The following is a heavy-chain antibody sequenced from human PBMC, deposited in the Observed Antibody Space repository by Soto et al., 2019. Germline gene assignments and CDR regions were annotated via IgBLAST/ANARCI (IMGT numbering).Heavy chain of an antibody. J-gene: IGHJ5*02. V-gene: IGHV4-30-4*01. D-gene: IGHD2-2*01. CDR1: GASIRNDDYY. CDR3: ARGNPRYCSSATCVYSFDL. Sequence: QVQLQESGPGLVKPSQTLSLTCTVSGASIRNDDYYWNWIRQSPGKGLEWIGYIYYSGGTYYTPSLKSRITISVDTSKNQFSLNLNSVTAADTAVYYCARGNPRYCSSATCVYSFDLWGQGTLVTVSS. CDR2: IYYSGGT.